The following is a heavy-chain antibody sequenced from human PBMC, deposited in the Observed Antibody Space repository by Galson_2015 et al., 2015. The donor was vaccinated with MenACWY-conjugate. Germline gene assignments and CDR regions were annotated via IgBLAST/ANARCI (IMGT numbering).Heavy chain of an antibody. Sequence: SLRLSCAASGFTFSNSWMTWVRQAPGKGLEWVANIKQDGSEKYYVDSVKGRFTISRDNAKNSLYLQMNSLRAEDTAVYYCARDLCSYSSTSGSVYYGMDVSGQATTITVSS. V-gene: IGHV3-7*03. CDR1: GFTFSNSW. CDR3: ARDLCSYSSTSGSVYYGMDV. CDR2: IKQDGSEK. D-gene: IGHD6-6*01. J-gene: IGHJ6*02.